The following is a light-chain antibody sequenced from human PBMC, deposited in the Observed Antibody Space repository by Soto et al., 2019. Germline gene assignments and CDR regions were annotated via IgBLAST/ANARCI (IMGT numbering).Light chain of an antibody. CDR3: SSYTSSTTWV. J-gene: IGLJ3*02. CDR1: SSDIGDYDY. CDR2: EVT. Sequence: QSALTQPASVSGSPGQSITISCTGTSSDIGDYDYVSWYQHLPGKAPKLMIYEVTYRPSGVSDRFSGSRSGNTASLTISGLQAEDESDYYCSSYTSSTTWVFGGGTQLTVL. V-gene: IGLV2-14*01.